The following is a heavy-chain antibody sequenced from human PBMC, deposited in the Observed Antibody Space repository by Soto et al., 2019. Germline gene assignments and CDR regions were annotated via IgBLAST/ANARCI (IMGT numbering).Heavy chain of an antibody. Sequence: QVQLVQSGAEVKKPGASVKVSCKASGYTFTGYGLSWVRQAPGQGLEWMGWISADNGNTNYAQKVQGRVTMTTDTSTSTAYMERRSLRYDDAAMYYGARDGRAAAGTLGAFDIWGQGTMVTVSS. CDR1: GYTFTGYG. D-gene: IGHD6-13*01. V-gene: IGHV1-18*01. J-gene: IGHJ3*02. CDR3: ARDGRAAAGTLGAFDI. CDR2: ISADNGNT.